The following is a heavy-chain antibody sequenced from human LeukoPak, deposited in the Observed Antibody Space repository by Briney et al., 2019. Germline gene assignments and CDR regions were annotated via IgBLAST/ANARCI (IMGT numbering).Heavy chain of an antibody. CDR1: GFTFGDYA. CDR2: IRSNTYGGTT. D-gene: IGHD1-1*01. J-gene: IGHJ4*02. Sequence: GGSLRLSCAVSGFTFGDYAMSWVRQAPGKGLEWVGFIRSNTYGGTTEYAASVKGRFTVSRDDSKSIAYLQMNSLKTEDTAVYYCTRDSGYSFDYWGQGNLVTVSS. V-gene: IGHV3-49*04. CDR3: TRDSGYSFDY.